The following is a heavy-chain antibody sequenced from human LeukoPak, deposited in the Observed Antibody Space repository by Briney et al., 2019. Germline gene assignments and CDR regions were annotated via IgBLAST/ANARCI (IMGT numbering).Heavy chain of an antibody. D-gene: IGHD6-13*01. Sequence: PSETLSLTCAVSGGSISSSNWWSWVRQPPGKGLEWIGEIYHSGSTNYNPSLKSRVTISVDTSKNQFSLKLSSVTAADTAVYYCARGGGIAAAVPNYYFDYWGQGTLVTVSS. J-gene: IGHJ4*02. CDR1: GGSISSSNW. CDR3: ARGGGIAAAVPNYYFDY. CDR2: IYHSGST. V-gene: IGHV4-4*02.